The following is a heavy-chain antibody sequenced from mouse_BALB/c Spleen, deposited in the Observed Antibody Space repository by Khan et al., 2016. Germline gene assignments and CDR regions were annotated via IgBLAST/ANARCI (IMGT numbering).Heavy chain of an antibody. D-gene: IGHD1-2*01. Sequence: EVQLQESGPGLVKPSQSLSLTCTVTGYSITSDYAWNWIRQFPGNKLEWMGYIRYSGSTTYNPSLKSRISIPRDTSKNQFFLQLYSVTTEETATYYCTRSPTATRYFDVWGAGTTVTVSS. J-gene: IGHJ1*01. CDR3: TRSPTATRYFDV. V-gene: IGHV3-2*02. CDR2: IRYSGST. CDR1: GYSITSDYA.